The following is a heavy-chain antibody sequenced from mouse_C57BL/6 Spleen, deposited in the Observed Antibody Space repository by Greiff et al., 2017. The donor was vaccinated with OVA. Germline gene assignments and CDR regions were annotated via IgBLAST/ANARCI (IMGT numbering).Heavy chain of an antibody. V-gene: IGHV5-17*01. CDR2: ISSGSSTI. D-gene: IGHD2-1*01. CDR3: ARKIYYGNYGNAMDY. Sequence: EVHLVESGGGLVKPGGSLKLSCAASGFTFSDYGMHWVRQAPEKGLEWVAYISSGSSTIYYADTVKGRFTIPRDNAKNTRFLQMTSLRSEDTAMYYCARKIYYGNYGNAMDYWGQGTSVTVSS. CDR1: GFTFSDYG. J-gene: IGHJ4*01.